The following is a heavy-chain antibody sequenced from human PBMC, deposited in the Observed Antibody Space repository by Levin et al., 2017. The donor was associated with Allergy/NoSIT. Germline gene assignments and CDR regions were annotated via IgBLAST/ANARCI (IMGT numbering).Heavy chain of an antibody. J-gene: IGHJ6*02. CDR2: IYYSGST. D-gene: IGHD2-21*01. CDR3: ACGRWVVRPPGV. CDR1: GGSISSSSYY. V-gene: IGHV4-39*01. Sequence: SGGSLRLSCTVSGGSISSSSYYWGWIRQPPGKGLEWIGSIYYSGSTYYNPSLKSRVTISVDTSKNQFSLKLSSVTAADTAVYYCACGRWVVRPPGVWGQGTTVTVSS.